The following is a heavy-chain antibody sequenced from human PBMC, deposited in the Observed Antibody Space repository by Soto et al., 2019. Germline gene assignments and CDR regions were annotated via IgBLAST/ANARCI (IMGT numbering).Heavy chain of an antibody. J-gene: IGHJ4*02. CDR2: IYYRGNT. CDR3: ARLEGLATISYYFDY. V-gene: IGHV4-39*01. D-gene: IGHD3-9*01. Sequence: QLQLQESGPGLVKPSETLSLTCSVSGDSINSDNYYWGWIRQPPGKGLEWIGSIYYRGNTYYNPSLKTRVTISLDKSKSQFSLTLNPVTAADSAVYFCARLEGLATISYYFDYWGQGTLVTVSS. CDR1: GDSINSDNYY.